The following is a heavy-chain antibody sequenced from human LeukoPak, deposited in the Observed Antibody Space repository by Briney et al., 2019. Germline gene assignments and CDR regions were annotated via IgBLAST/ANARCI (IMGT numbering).Heavy chain of an antibody. CDR1: GGTFSSYA. J-gene: IGHJ4*02. CDR3: ARAKLYGDLSN. D-gene: IGHD4-17*01. CDR2: IIPILGIA. V-gene: IGHV1-69*04. Sequence: SVKVSCKASGGTFSSYAISWVRQTPGQGLEWMGRIIPILGIANYAQKFQGRVTITADKSTSTAYMELSSLRSEDTAVYYCARAKLYGDLSNWGQGTLVTVSS.